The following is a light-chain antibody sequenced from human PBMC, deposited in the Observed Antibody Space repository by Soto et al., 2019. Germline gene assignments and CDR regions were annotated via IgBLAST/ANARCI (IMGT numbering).Light chain of an antibody. CDR2: DAS. J-gene: IGKJ1*01. CDR1: QSISSW. Sequence: DIQMTQSPSTLSASVGDRVTITCRASQSISSWLAWYQQKPGKAPKLLIYDASSLESGVPSRFSGSGSGTEFTLTISSLQPDDFATYYCQQYHTSWTFGQGTRVEI. CDR3: QQYHTSWT. V-gene: IGKV1-5*01.